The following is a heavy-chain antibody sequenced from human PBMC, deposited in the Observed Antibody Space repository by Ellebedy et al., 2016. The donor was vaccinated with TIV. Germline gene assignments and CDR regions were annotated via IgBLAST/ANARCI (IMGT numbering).Heavy chain of an antibody. V-gene: IGHV5-51*01. CDR2: IYPGDSDT. J-gene: IGHJ6*02. Sequence: GESLKISCKGSGYSFTSYWIGWVRQMPGKGLEWMGIIYPGDSDTRYSPSFQGQVTISADKSISTAYLQWSSLKASDTAMYYCARHPFHYYDSSPYYYGMDVWGQGTTVTVSS. D-gene: IGHD3-22*01. CDR1: GYSFTSYW. CDR3: ARHPFHYYDSSPYYYGMDV.